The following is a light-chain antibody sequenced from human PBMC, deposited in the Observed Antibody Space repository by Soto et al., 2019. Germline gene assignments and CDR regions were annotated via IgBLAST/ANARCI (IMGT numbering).Light chain of an antibody. CDR2: WAS. CDR3: QQYYSTLWT. Sequence: DIVMTQSPDSLAVSLGERATINCKSSQSVLYSSNNKNCLAWYQQKPGQPPKLLIYWASTRESGVPDRFSASGSGTDFTLTISSLQAEDVAVYYCQQYYSTLWTFGQGTKVEIK. V-gene: IGKV4-1*01. J-gene: IGKJ1*01. CDR1: QSVLYSSNNKNC.